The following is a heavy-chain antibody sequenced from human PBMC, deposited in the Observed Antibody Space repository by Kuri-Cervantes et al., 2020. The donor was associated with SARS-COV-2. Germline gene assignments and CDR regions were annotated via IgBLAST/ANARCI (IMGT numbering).Heavy chain of an antibody. Sequence: SQTLSLTCAVYGGSFSGYYWSWIRQPPGKGLEWIGEINHSGSTNYNPSLKSRVTISVDTSKNQFSLKLSSVTAADTAVYYCARAQGVIIRDHYYMDVWGKGTTVTVSS. CDR2: INHSGST. CDR1: GGSFSGYY. D-gene: IGHD3-10*01. CDR3: ARAQGVIIRDHYYMDV. V-gene: IGHV4-34*01. J-gene: IGHJ6*03.